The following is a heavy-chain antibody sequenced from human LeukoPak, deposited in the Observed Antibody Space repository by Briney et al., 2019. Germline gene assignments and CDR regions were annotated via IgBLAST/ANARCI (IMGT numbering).Heavy chain of an antibody. CDR3: ARVGTAAAAPRPYYLDY. Sequence: PSETLSLTCTVSGGSISSYYWSWIRQPPGKGLEWIGYIYYSGSTNYNPSLKSRVTISVDTSKNQFSLKLSSVTAADTAVYYCARVGTAAAAPRPYYLDYWGQGTLVTVSS. J-gene: IGHJ4*02. V-gene: IGHV4-59*01. CDR2: IYYSGST. CDR1: GGSISSYY. D-gene: IGHD6-13*01.